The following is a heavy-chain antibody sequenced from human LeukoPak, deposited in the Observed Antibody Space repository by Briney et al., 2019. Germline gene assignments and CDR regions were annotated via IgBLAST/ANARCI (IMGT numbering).Heavy chain of an antibody. CDR3: ARQENDGMDV. Sequence: EASVKVSCKASGYIFTTYGLSWVRQAPGQGLEWMGWISADNGNTEYARKFQGRVTMTTDTSTSTAYMELRSLRSDDTAVYYCARQENDGMDVWGQGTTVTVSS. J-gene: IGHJ6*02. V-gene: IGHV1-18*01. D-gene: IGHD1-1*01. CDR2: ISADNGNT. CDR1: GYIFTTYG.